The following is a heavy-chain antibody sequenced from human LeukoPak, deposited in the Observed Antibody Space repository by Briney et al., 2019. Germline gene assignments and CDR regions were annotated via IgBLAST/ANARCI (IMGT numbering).Heavy chain of an antibody. CDR3: ARSWFGKLSWFDP. CDR1: GGSISSYY. CDR2: IYYSGST. J-gene: IGHJ5*02. V-gene: IGHV4-59*08. D-gene: IGHD3-10*01. Sequence: SETLSLTCTVSGGSISSYYWSWIRQPPGKGLEWIGYIYYSGSTNYNPSLKSRVTISVDTSKNQFSLKLSSVTAADTAVYYCARSWFGKLSWFDPWGQGSLVTVSS.